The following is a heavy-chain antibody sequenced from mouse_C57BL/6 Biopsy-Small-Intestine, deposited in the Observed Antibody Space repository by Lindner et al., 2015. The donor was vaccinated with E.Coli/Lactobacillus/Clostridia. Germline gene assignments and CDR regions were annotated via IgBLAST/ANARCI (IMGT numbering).Heavy chain of an antibody. Sequence: VQLQESGAELARPGASVKLSCKASGYTFTSYGISWVKQRTGQGLEWIGEIYPRSGNTYYNEKFKGKTTLTADKSSSTAYMELRSLTSEDSAVYFCARKTTVVATSTGWGQGTTLTVSS. J-gene: IGHJ2*01. CDR2: IYPRSGNT. V-gene: IGHV1-81*01. CDR3: ARKTTVVATSTG. CDR1: GYTFTSYG. D-gene: IGHD1-1*01.